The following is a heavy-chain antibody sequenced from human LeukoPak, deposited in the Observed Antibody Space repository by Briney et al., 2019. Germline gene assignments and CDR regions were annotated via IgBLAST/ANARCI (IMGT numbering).Heavy chain of an antibody. CDR2: ITSGGTI. J-gene: IGHJ6*02. CDR1: GFTFSSYG. CDR3: AREPGAFYYGSGSYPYYYYGMDV. V-gene: IGHV3-48*01. D-gene: IGHD3-10*01. Sequence: GESLTLSCAASGFTFSSYGMSWVRQAPGKGLEWLSHITSGGTIYYADSVKGRFTISRDNAKSSLYLQMNSLRAEDTAVYYCAREPGAFYYGSGSYPYYYYGMDVWGQGTTVTVSS.